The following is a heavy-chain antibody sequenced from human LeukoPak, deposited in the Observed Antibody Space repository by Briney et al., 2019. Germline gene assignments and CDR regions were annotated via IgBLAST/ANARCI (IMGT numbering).Heavy chain of an antibody. CDR2: IYYSGST. Sequence: SETLSLTCTVSGGSISSSSYYWGWIRQPRGKGREWNGSIYYSGSTYNHPSLKSRVTISVDTSKNQFSLKLSSVTAADTAVYYCARSRGAYGAYCSGGSCYPNGGHWFDPWGQGTLITVSS. CDR1: GGSISSSSYY. D-gene: IGHD2-15*01. CDR3: ARSRGAYGAYCSGGSCYPNGGHWFDP. V-gene: IGHV4-39*01. J-gene: IGHJ5*02.